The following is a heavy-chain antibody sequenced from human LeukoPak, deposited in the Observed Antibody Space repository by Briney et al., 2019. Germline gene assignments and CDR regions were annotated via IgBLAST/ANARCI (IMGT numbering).Heavy chain of an antibody. V-gene: IGHV4-31*03. CDR2: IYYSGST. Sequence: SQTLSLTCTVSGGSISSGGYYWSWIRQHPGKGLEWIGYIYYSGSTYYNPSLKSRVTISVDTSKNQFSLKLSSVTAADTAVYYCTRCPWVAYWYFEIWARGTLVTVSS. D-gene: IGHD3-16*01. CDR1: GGSISSGGYY. J-gene: IGHJ2*01. CDR3: TRCPWVAYWYFEI.